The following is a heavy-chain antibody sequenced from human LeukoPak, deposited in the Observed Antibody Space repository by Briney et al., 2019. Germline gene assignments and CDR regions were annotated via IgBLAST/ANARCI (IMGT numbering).Heavy chain of an antibody. CDR2: INPSGGST. CDR3: VMVRGRNWFDP. CDR1: GYTFTSYY. D-gene: IGHD3-10*01. J-gene: IGHJ5*02. V-gene: IGHV1-46*01. Sequence: ASVKVSCKAFGYTFTSYYMHWVRQAPGQGLEWMGIINPSGGSTSYAQKFQGRVTMTRDTSTSTVYMELSSLRSEDTAVYYCVMVRGRNWFDPWGQGTLVTVSS.